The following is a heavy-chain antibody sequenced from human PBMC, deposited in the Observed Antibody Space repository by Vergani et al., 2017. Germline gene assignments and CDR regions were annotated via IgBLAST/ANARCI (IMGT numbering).Heavy chain of an antibody. CDR1: GYRFTSYW. CDR2: IYPGDSDT. CDR3: ARSPPEMATIRGFDY. J-gene: IGHJ4*02. V-gene: IGHV5-51*03. Sequence: EVQLVQSGAEVKTPGESLKISCKGSGYRFTSYWIGWVRQMPGKGLEWMGIIYPGDSDTRYSPSFRGQVTISADKSINTAYLQWSSLKASDTAMYYCARSPPEMATIRGFDYWGQGTLVTVSS. D-gene: IGHD5-24*01.